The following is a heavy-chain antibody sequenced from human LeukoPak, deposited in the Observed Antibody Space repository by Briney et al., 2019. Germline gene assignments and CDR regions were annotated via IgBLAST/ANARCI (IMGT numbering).Heavy chain of an antibody. CDR3: ARVGLRLGELSSDAFDI. J-gene: IGHJ3*02. CDR2: IYTSGST. V-gene: IGHV4-61*02. D-gene: IGHD3-16*02. CDR1: GGSISSGSYY. Sequence: SQTLSLTCTVSGGSISSGSYYWSWIRQPAGKGLEWIGRIYTSGSTNYNPSLKSRVTISVDTSKNQFSLKLSSVTAADTAVYYCARVGLRLGELSSDAFDIWGQGTMVTVSS.